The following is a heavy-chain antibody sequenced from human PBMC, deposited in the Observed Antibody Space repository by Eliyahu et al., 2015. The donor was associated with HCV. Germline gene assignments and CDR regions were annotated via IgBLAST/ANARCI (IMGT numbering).Heavy chain of an antibody. CDR3: AKVGEPYSYYDY. J-gene: IGHJ4*02. CDR2: ISGSGGTT. CDR1: GFAFSNYA. V-gene: IGHV3-23*01. Sequence: EVQLLESGGGLVQPGGSLXLSCXASGFAFSNYAVTWVRQAPGKGLEWVSAISGSGGTTYYTDSMKGRITISRDNSKNTVYLQMSSLRAEDTATYYCAKVGEPYSYYDYWGQGTLVTVSS. D-gene: IGHD4-11*01.